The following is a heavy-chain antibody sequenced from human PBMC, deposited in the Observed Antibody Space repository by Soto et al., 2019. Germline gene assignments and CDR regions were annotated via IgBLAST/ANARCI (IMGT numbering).Heavy chain of an antibody. Sequence: GASVKVSCKASGYTFIDYYMHWVRQAPGQGFEWMGRISPKSGGTNYAQKFQGRVTMTWDTSLNTACMELSSLISEDTAGYYCARPPGYISDWYYFDLWGQGTPVTVSS. J-gene: IGHJ4*02. D-gene: IGHD3-9*01. CDR3: ARPPGYISDWYYFDL. CDR1: GYTFIDYY. CDR2: ISPKSGGT. V-gene: IGHV1-2*02.